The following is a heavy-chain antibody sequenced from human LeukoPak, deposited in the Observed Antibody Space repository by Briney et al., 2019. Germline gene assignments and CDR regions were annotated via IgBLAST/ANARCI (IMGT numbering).Heavy chain of an antibody. CDR2: TIPVHGII. Sequence: GASVKVSCKASEGSFTNSIINWVRQAPGQGIEWLGRTIPVHGIINTSQKFQGRLTITADTSTSTTYLELTSLRTEDTAFYYCARAPLLFGRSFDPWGQGTLVTVSS. CDR3: ARAPLLFGRSFDP. D-gene: IGHD3-10*01. J-gene: IGHJ5*02. V-gene: IGHV1-69*02. CDR1: EGSFTNSI.